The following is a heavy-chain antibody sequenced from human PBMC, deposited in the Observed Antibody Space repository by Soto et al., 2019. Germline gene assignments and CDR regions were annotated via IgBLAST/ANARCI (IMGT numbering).Heavy chain of an antibody. CDR2: IYYSGST. V-gene: IGHV4-59*12. CDR3: AGTTSLQWYYMDV. Sequence: SETLSLTCTASGGSISIYYWSWIRQPPGKGLEWIGYIYYSGSTNYNPSLKSRVTISVDTSKNQFSLKLNSVTPEDTAVYYCAGTTSLQWYYMDVWDKGTTVTVSS. J-gene: IGHJ6*03. D-gene: IGHD1-1*01. CDR1: GGSISIYY.